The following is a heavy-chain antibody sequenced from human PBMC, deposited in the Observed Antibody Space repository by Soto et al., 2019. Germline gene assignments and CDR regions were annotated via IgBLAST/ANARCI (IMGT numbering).Heavy chain of an antibody. J-gene: IGHJ4*02. CDR2: ISGSGGST. D-gene: IGHD6-19*01. Sequence: EVQLLESGGGLVQPGGSLRLSCAASGFTFSNYAMNWVRQAPGKGLEWVSVISGSGGSTYYADSVKGRFTISRDNSKNTLYLPMNSLRAEDTAVYYCARRSSGWYFDYWGQGTLVTVSS. CDR1: GFTFSNYA. V-gene: IGHV3-23*01. CDR3: ARRSSGWYFDY.